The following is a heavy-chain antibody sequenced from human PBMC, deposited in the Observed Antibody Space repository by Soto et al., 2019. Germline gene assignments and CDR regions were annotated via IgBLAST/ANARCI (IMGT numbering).Heavy chain of an antibody. D-gene: IGHD2-15*01. CDR1: GVTFSSYA. V-gene: IGHV1-69*12. J-gene: IGHJ6*02. CDR2: IIPIFGTA. CDR3: ARDTAATRYDGMDV. Sequence: QVPLVQSGAEVKKPGSSVKVSCKASGVTFSSYAISWVRQAPGQGLEWMGGIIPIFGTANYAQKFQGRVTIDGDESTSAAYMKVSSLRCEDTAVYYCARDTAATRYDGMDVWGQGTTVTVSS.